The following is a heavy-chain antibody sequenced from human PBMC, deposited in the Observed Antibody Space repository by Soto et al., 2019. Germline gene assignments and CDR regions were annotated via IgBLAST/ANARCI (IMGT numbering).Heavy chain of an antibody. J-gene: IGHJ4*02. D-gene: IGHD1-1*01. CDR1: GGSFSGYY. Sequence: SETLSLTCAVYGGSFSGYYWSWIRQPPGKGLEWIGEIYHSGSTNYNPSLKSRVTISVDKSKNQFSLNLSSVTAEDTAVYYCVRGDNWNDEASDYWGQGTLVTVSS. CDR3: VRGDNWNDEASDY. CDR2: IYHSGST. V-gene: IGHV4-34*01.